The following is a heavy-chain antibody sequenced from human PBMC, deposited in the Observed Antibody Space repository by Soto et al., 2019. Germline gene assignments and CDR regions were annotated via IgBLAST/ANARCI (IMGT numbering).Heavy chain of an antibody. D-gene: IGHD4-17*01. CDR1: GFTFSSYS. CDR2: ISSSSSYI. V-gene: IGHV3-21*01. CDR3: ARGGDSDYGGNSEDY. Sequence: EVQLVESGGGLVKPGGSLRLSCAASGFTFSSYSMNWVRQAPGKGLEWVSSISSSSSYIYYADSVKGRFTISRDNAKNSLYLQMNSPRAEDTAVYYCARGGDSDYGGNSEDYWGQGTLVTVSS. J-gene: IGHJ4*02.